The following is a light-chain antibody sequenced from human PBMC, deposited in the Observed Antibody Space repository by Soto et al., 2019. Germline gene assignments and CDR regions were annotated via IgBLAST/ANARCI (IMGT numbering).Light chain of an antibody. V-gene: IGKV4-1*01. CDR1: QSLLSSVNHKNY. J-gene: IGKJ4*01. CDR2: WAS. CDR3: QQHHTAPLT. Sequence: DIVMTPSPDSLAVSLGERATINCKSNQSLLSSVNHKNYLSWYQQKPGPPPKLLFSWASARESGVPGRVSGRGSGTDFTLTISILQDEDVAVYYCQQHHTAPLTFCGGTAVEIQ.